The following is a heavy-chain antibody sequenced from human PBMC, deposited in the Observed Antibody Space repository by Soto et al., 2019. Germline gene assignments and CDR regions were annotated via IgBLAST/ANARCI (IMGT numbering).Heavy chain of an antibody. J-gene: IGHJ6*02. V-gene: IGHV2-5*01. D-gene: IGHD5-18*01. CDR1: GFSLSTSGVG. CDR2: IYWNDDK. CDR3: AHCLTAIGRYQYYYYGMDV. Sequence: QITLKESGPSLVKPTQTLTLTCTFSGFSLSTSGVGVGWIRQPPGKALEWLALIYWNDDKCYSPSLKSRLTLTKDTTNNQVVLTITTMAPVDTATYSCAHCLTAIGRYQYYYYGMDVWGRGTTVTVSS.